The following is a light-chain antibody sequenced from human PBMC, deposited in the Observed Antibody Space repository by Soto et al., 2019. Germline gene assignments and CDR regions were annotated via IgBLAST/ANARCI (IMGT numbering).Light chain of an antibody. V-gene: IGKV1-39*01. CDR2: GAS. J-gene: IGKJ3*01. CDR3: QQSYNTVT. CDR1: QSISSY. Sequence: DIQMTQSPFSLSASVGDRVIITCRASQSISSYLSWYQQKPGKAPNLLIYGASNLQSGVPSRFSGSGSGTEFTLTISSLQPADFATYYCQQSYNTVTFGPGTKVDIK.